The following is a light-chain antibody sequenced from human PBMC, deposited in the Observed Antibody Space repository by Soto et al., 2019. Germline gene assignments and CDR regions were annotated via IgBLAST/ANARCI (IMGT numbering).Light chain of an antibody. Sequence: DIQMTQSPSSLSASVGDRVTITCQASQDISNYLNWYQQKPGKAPKLLTYDASNLETGVPSRFSGSGSGTDFTFTISSLQPEDIATYYCQQYDNLLLTFGGGTKV. V-gene: IGKV1-33*01. J-gene: IGKJ4*01. CDR2: DAS. CDR1: QDISNY. CDR3: QQYDNLLLT.